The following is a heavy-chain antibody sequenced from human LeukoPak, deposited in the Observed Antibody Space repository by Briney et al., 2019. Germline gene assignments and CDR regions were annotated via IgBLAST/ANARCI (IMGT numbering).Heavy chain of an antibody. CDR2: INPNSGGT. J-gene: IGHJ4*02. V-gene: IGHV1-2*04. Sequence: GASVKVSCKASGYSSTGYYMHWVRQAPGQGLEWMGWINPNSGGTNYAQKFQGWVTMTRDTSISTAYMELSRLRSDDTAVYYCARETYGSGSLFDYWGQGTLVTVSS. CDR1: GYSSTGYY. D-gene: IGHD3-10*01. CDR3: ARETYGSGSLFDY.